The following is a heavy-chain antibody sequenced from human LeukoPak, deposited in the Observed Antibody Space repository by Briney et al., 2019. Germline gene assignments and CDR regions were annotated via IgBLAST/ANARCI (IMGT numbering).Heavy chain of an antibody. V-gene: IGHV1-18*01. CDR1: GYTFTSYG. J-gene: IGHJ4*02. Sequence: ASVKVSCKASGYTFTSYGISWVRQAPGQGLEWMGWISAYNGNTNYAQKLQGRVAMTTDTSTSTAYMELRSLRSDDTAVYYCARGPYCSGATCYSQYFDYWGQGTLVTVSS. CDR2: ISAYNGNT. CDR3: ARGPYCSGATCYSQYFDY. D-gene: IGHD2-15*01.